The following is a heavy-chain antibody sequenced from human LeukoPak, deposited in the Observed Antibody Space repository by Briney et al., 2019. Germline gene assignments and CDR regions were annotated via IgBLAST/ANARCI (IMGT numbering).Heavy chain of an antibody. CDR1: GGTFASYA. D-gene: IGHD5-18*01. V-gene: IGHV1-69*05. CDR2: IIPIFGTV. CDR3: ARVSTEVDTAMAVFDY. Sequence: SVKVSCKASGGTFASYAISWVRQAPGQRLEWMGRIIPIFGTVNYAQKFQGRVTMTTDESTSTAYMELSSLRSEDTAVYYCARVSTEVDTAMAVFDYWGQGTLVTVSS. J-gene: IGHJ4*02.